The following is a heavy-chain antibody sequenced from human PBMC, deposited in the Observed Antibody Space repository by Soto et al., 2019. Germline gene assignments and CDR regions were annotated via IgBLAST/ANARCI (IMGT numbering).Heavy chain of an antibody. V-gene: IGHV4-59*02. J-gene: IGHJ4*02. CDR1: GGSVSGYF. Sequence: QVQLQESGPGLVKPSETLSLTCTVSGGSVSGYFWTWIRQPPGKGLEWIGYISYSGSTNYNSSLKRLVIMSIDTSQTQFSLRLTSRSAADSAVYYCARDGASTGPVYLDYWGQGPLVTVSS. CDR2: ISYSGST. CDR3: ARDGASTGPVYLDY.